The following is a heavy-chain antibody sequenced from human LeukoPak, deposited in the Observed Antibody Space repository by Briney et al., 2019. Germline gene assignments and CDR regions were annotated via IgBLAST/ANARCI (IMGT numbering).Heavy chain of an antibody. D-gene: IGHD3-22*01. CDR1: GFTFSSYA. J-gene: IGHJ4*02. CDR3: AKEMSYYDSSGYLAY. Sequence: GGSLRLSCAASGFTFSSYAMTWVRQAPGKGLEWVSAISGSGGSTYYADSVKGRFTISRDNSKNTLYLQMNSLRAEDTAVYYCAKEMSYYDSSGYLAYWGQGTLVTVSS. CDR2: ISGSGGST. V-gene: IGHV3-23*01.